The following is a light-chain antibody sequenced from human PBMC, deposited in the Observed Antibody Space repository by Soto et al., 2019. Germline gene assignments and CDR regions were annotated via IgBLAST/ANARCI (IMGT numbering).Light chain of an antibody. CDR1: SSDIGHYNY. CDR3: SSYTTSSPLE. Sequence: QSVLTQPASVSGSPGQSITISCTGTSSDIGHYNYVSWYQQHPGKAPKLMIYEVSNRPSGVSNRFSGSKSGNTASLTISGLQAEDEADYYCSSYTTSSPLEIGGGTKLTVL. V-gene: IGLV2-14*01. J-gene: IGLJ2*01. CDR2: EVS.